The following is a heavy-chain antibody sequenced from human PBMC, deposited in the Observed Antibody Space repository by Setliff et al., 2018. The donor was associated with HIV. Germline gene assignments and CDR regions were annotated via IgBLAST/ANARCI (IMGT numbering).Heavy chain of an antibody. Sequence: ASVKVSCKASGYTFTSYGISWVRQAPGQGLEWMGWISAYNGNINYAQKLQGRVTMTTDTSTSTAYMELRSLRSDDTAVYYCARGPPIVVVPAALLTFDYWGQGTLVTVSS. CDR3: ARGPPIVVVPAALLTFDY. D-gene: IGHD2-2*01. CDR2: ISAYNGNI. J-gene: IGHJ4*02. V-gene: IGHV1-18*01. CDR1: GYTFTSYG.